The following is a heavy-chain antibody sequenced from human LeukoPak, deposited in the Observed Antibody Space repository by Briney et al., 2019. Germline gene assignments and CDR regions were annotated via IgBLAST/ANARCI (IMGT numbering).Heavy chain of an antibody. CDR3: ARALYYDSSGYYSSSYYYFQH. J-gene: IGHJ1*01. D-gene: IGHD3-22*01. CDR1: GYTFTSYY. Sequence: GASVEVSCKASGYTFTSYYLHWVRQAPGQGPEWMGWINPNSGGTNYAQKFQGRVTMTRDTSISTAYMELSRLRSDDTAEYYCARALYYDSSGYYSSSYYYFQHWGQGTLVTVSS. CDR2: INPNSGGT. V-gene: IGHV1-2*02.